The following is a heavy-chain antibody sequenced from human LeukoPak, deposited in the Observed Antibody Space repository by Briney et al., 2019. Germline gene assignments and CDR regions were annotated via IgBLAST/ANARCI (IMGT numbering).Heavy chain of an antibody. CDR2: IKSKTDGGTT. CDR3: TTETYGDYDNTDY. D-gene: IGHD4-17*01. Sequence: GGSLRLSCAASGFTFSNAWMSWVRQAPGKGREWGGRIKSKTDGGTTDYAAPVKGRFTISRDDSKNTLYLQMNSLKTEDTAVYYCTTETYGDYDNTDYWGQGTLVTVSS. CDR1: GFTFSNAW. V-gene: IGHV3-15*01. J-gene: IGHJ4*02.